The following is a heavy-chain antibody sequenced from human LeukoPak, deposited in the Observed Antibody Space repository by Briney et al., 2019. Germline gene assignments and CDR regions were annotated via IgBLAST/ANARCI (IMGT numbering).Heavy chain of an antibody. CDR3: AREGRRETATIGLPNKDYYYYYGMDV. Sequence: SVKVSCKASGGTFSSYAISWVRQAPGQGLEWMGRIIPILGIANYAQKFQGRVTITADKSTSTAYMELSSLRSEDTAVYYCAREGRRETATIGLPNKDYYYYYGMDVWGQGTTVTVSS. J-gene: IGHJ6*02. CDR1: GGTFSSYA. CDR2: IIPILGIA. D-gene: IGHD5-24*01. V-gene: IGHV1-69*04.